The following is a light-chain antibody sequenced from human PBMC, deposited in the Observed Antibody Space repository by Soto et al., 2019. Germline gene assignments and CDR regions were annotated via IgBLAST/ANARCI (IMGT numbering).Light chain of an antibody. J-gene: IGLJ1*01. CDR1: NSNIGNNY. CDR2: DNN. Sequence: QSVLTQPPSVSPTPGQTVTISCSGSNSNIGNNYVSWYQQLPGTAPKLLIYDNNKRPSEIPDRFSGSKSGPSATLGITGLQTGDEADYYCGTWDSSLSAGVFGTGTKVTVL. CDR3: GTWDSSLSAGV. V-gene: IGLV1-51*01.